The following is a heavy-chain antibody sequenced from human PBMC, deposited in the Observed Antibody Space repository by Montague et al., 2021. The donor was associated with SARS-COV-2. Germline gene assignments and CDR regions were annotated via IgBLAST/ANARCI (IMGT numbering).Heavy chain of an antibody. CDR3: TRDQGYRACDV. V-gene: IGHV3-74*01. D-gene: IGHD2-15*01. CDR2: TNPDESTT. Sequence: SLRLSCAASGFTLSTSWMHWVRQAPGKGLVWVSLTNPDESTTYYADSVKGRSTISRDNAKNTLYLQMNSLTAEDSAVYYCTRDQGYRACDVWGQGTVATVSS. J-gene: IGHJ3*01. CDR1: GFTLSTSW.